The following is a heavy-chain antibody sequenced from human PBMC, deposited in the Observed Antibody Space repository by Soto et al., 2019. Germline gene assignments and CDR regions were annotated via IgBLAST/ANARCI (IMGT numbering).Heavy chain of an antibody. J-gene: IGHJ4*02. Sequence: SETLSLTCTVSGGSFSSGSYYWSWIRQPPGKGLEWIGYIYYSGSTNYNPSLKSRVTISVDTSKNQFSLKLSSVTAADTAVYYCARDRGYSYGDFDYWGQGTLVTVSS. V-gene: IGHV4-61*01. CDR1: GGSFSSGSYY. D-gene: IGHD5-18*01. CDR2: IYYSGST. CDR3: ARDRGYSYGDFDY.